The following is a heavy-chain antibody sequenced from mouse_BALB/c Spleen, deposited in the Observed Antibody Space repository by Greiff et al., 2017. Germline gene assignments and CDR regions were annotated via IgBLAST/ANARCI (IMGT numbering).Heavy chain of an antibody. J-gene: IGHJ4*01. CDR1: GYTFTSYW. CDR3: ASRRRNYAMDD. CDR2: INPSDSYT. Sequence: QVQLQQPGAELVKPGASVKLSCKASGYTFTSYWMHWVKQRPGQGLEWIGEINPSDSYTNYNQKFKGKATLTVDKSSSTAYMQLSSLTSEDSAVYYCASRRRNYAMDDWGQGTSVTVSS. D-gene: IGHD2-12*01. V-gene: IGHV1-69*02.